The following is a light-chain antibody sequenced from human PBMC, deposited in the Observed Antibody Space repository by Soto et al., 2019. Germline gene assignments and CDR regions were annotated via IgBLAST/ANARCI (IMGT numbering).Light chain of an antibody. V-gene: IGKV1-12*01. CDR2: GSS. Sequence: DIQMTQSPSYVSASVGDRVTITCRASQDISRWLAWFQQKPGKAPKLLIYGSSSLQSGVPSRFSGSGSGTDFTLTISSLRPDDFATYFCQQANRFPITFGQGTRLETK. J-gene: IGKJ5*01. CDR3: QQANRFPIT. CDR1: QDISRW.